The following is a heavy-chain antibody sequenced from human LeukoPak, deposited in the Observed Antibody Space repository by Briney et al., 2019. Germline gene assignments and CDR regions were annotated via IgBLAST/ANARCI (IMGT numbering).Heavy chain of an antibody. J-gene: IGHJ4*02. CDR1: GFTVSTYY. Sequence: GGSLRLSCAASGFTVSTYYMTWVRQAPGKGLECVSVIYSGGSTYYADSVKGRFTVSRDNYKNTLYLQMHSLRAEDTAMYYCARGLGYCTSTTCLLPFDYWGQGTLVTVSS. V-gene: IGHV3-53*01. D-gene: IGHD2-2*01. CDR3: ARGLGYCTSTTCLLPFDY. CDR2: IYSGGST.